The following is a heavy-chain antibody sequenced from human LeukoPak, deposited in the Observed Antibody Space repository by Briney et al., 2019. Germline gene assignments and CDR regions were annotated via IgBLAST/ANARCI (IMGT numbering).Heavy chain of an antibody. V-gene: IGHV3-48*03. CDR2: ISTRGNTG. CDR3: ARDVAAAASHLDY. CDR1: GFTFSSYE. Sequence: GGSLRLSCAASGFTFSSYEMNWVRQAPGKGLEWVSYISTRGNTGYYADSVKGRFTISRDNAKNSLYLQMNSLRAEDTAVYYCARDVAAAASHLDYWGQGTLVTVSS. J-gene: IGHJ4*02. D-gene: IGHD2-15*01.